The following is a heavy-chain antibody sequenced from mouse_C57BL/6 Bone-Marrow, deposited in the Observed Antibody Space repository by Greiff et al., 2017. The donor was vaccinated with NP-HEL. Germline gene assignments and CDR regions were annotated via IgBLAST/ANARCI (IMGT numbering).Heavy chain of an antibody. CDR2: INYDGSST. Sequence: EVMLVESEGGLVQPGSSMKLSCTASGFTFSDYYMARVRQVPEKGLEWVANINYDGSSTYRLDSLKSRFIISRDNAKNILYVQRSRRAAEEKEKWGWDRERREEEGGDGSTLTGS. D-gene: IGHD1-3*01. CDR3: DRERREEE. V-gene: IGHV5-16*01. CDR1: GFTFSDYY. J-gene: IGHJ2*01.